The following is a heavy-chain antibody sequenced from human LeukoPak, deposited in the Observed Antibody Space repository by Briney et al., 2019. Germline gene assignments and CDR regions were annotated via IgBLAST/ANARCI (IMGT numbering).Heavy chain of an antibody. CDR2: IYPGDSGT. J-gene: IGHJ5*02. D-gene: IGHD3-3*01. CDR3: AVTNYDFWSGPENWFDP. CDR1: GYSFTSYW. Sequence: GESLKISCKGSGYSFTSYWIGWVRQMPGKGLEWMGIIYPGDSGTRYSPSFQGQVTISADKSISTAYLQWSSLKASDTAMYYCAVTNYDFWSGPENWFDPWGQGTLVTVSS. V-gene: IGHV5-51*01.